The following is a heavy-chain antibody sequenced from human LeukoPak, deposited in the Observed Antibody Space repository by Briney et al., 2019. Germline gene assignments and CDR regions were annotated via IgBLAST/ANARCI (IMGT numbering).Heavy chain of an antibody. J-gene: IGHJ3*02. CDR2: IYSGGTT. CDR3: AKAIGDYYGSGSPDAFDI. CDR1: GFNVSSKY. D-gene: IGHD3-10*01. V-gene: IGHV3-53*01. Sequence: GGSLRLSCASSGFNVSSKYMSWVRQAPGKGLEWVSVIYSGGTTYYADSVKGRFTISRDNSKNTLYLQMNSLRAEDTAVYYCAKAIGDYYGSGSPDAFDIWGQGTMVTVSS.